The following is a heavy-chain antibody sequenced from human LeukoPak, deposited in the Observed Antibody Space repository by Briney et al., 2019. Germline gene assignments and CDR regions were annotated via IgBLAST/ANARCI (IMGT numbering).Heavy chain of an antibody. Sequence: PGGSLRLSCAASGFTFSSYGMHWVRQAPGKGLEWVAVISYDGSNKYYADSVKGRFTISRDNSKNTLYLQMNSLRAEDTAVYYCARESGMYYYDSSGYLSYWGQGTLVTVSS. V-gene: IGHV3-30*19. D-gene: IGHD3-22*01. CDR1: GFTFSSYG. J-gene: IGHJ4*02. CDR2: ISYDGSNK. CDR3: ARESGMYYYDSSGYLSY.